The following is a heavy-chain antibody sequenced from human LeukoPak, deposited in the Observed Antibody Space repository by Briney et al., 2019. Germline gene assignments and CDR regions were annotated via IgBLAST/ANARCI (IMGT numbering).Heavy chain of an antibody. V-gene: IGHV5-51*01. J-gene: IGHJ3*02. CDR1: GYSFSSYW. CDR2: IYPGDSET. Sequence: GESLKISCKGSGYSFSSYWIGWVRQMPGKGLEWMGIIYPGDSETRYSPSFQGQVTISADKSISTAYLQWSSLKASDTAMYYCARQREPFLLNDAFDIWGQGTMVTVSS. D-gene: IGHD3-10*01. CDR3: ARQREPFLLNDAFDI.